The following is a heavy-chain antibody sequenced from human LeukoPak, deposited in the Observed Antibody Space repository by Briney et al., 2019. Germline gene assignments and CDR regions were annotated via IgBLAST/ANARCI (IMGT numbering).Heavy chain of an antibody. CDR1: GFTFSSYA. J-gene: IGHJ4*02. D-gene: IGHD3-10*01. CDR2: ISGSGGST. V-gene: IGHV3-23*01. Sequence: PGGSLRLPCAASGFTFSSYAMSWVRQAPGKGLEWVSAISGSGGSTYYADSVKGRFTISRDNSKNTLYLQMNSLRAEDTAVYYCAKDHYGSGSRSRFDYWGQGTLVTVSS. CDR3: AKDHYGSGSRSRFDY.